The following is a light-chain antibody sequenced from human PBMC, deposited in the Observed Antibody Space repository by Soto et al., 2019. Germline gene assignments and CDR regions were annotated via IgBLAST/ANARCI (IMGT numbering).Light chain of an antibody. Sequence: IHMTYSPSSLSAFLGGIVTITFRASQDIVNFLAWYQQKPGKVPKLLIYAASTLQSGVPSRFSGSGSGTDFTLTISSLQPEDVATYYCQKCKVAPLTFGGGTKVDIK. CDR1: QDIVNF. CDR3: QKCKVAPLT. V-gene: IGKV1-27*01. J-gene: IGKJ4*01. CDR2: AAS.